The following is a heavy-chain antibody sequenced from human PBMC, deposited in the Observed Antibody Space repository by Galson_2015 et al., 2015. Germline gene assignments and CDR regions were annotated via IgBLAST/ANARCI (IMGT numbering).Heavy chain of an antibody. CDR3: AKDKGGYCSSTRCWDGMDV. D-gene: IGHD2-2*01. CDR2: ISYDGSNK. J-gene: IGHJ6*02. Sequence: SLRLSCAASGFTFSSYGMHWVRQAPGKGLEWVAVISYDGSNKYYADSVKGRFTISRDNSKNTLYLQMNSLRAEDTAVYYCAKDKGGYCSSTRCWDGMDVWGQGTTVTVSS. CDR1: GFTFSSYG. V-gene: IGHV3-30*18.